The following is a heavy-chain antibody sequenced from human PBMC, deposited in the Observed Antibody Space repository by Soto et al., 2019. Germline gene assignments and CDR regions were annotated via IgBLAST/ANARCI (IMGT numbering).Heavy chain of an antibody. J-gene: IGHJ5*02. Sequence: SETLSLTYPVSGGDISGYYWTWIRQSAGKGLEWIGRIYSSGGTKYNPSLQSRVTMSLDTSKNQFSLRLTSVTAADTAVYYCARGQRFSDSFDPWGQGTLVTVSS. CDR2: IYSSGGT. D-gene: IGHD3-3*01. CDR3: ARGQRFSDSFDP. CDR1: GGDISGYY. V-gene: IGHV4-4*07.